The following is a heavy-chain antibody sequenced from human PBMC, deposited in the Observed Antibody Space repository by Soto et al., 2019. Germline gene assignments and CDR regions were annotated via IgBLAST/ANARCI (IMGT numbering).Heavy chain of an antibody. Sequence: QVQLVQSGAEVKTPGSSLKVSCKVSGSRFSNYVISWVRQAPGHGLEWLGRIIPIFNSTKYAQNFQARVTITADKSTSTASLGLSSLRSDDTAVYYCAREGRGKKAGYNGLVSLGYWGQGTLVTVSS. J-gene: IGHJ4*02. CDR1: GSRFSNYV. D-gene: IGHD2-2*02. CDR2: IIPIFNST. V-gene: IGHV1-69*06. CDR3: AREGRGKKAGYNGLVSLGY.